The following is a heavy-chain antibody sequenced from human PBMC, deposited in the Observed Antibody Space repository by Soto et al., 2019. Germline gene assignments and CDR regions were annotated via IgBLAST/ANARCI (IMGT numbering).Heavy chain of an antibody. Sequence: EVQLLESGGGLVQPGGSLRLSCAASGFTFSSYAMSWVRQAPGKGLEWVSAISGSGGSTYYADSVKGRFTISRDNSKNTLYLQMNSLRAEDTAVYYCAKDPAELRFLEWLLPNYFDYWGQGTLVTVSS. D-gene: IGHD3-3*01. CDR2: ISGSGGST. CDR3: AKDPAELRFLEWLLPNYFDY. CDR1: GFTFSSYA. J-gene: IGHJ4*02. V-gene: IGHV3-23*01.